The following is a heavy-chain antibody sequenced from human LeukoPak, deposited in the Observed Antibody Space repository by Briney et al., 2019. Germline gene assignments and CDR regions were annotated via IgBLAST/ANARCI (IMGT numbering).Heavy chain of an antibody. CDR3: ARSGWGVYCSSTSCLALEDY. V-gene: IGHV1-46*01. CDR2: INPSGGST. D-gene: IGHD2-2*01. CDR1: GYTFTSYY. Sequence: ASVKVSCKASGYTFTSYYMHWVRQAPGQGLEWMGIINPSGGSTSYAQKFQGRVTMTRDTSTSTVHMELSSLRSEDTAVYYCARSGWGVYCSSTSCLALEDYWGQGTLVTVSS. J-gene: IGHJ4*02.